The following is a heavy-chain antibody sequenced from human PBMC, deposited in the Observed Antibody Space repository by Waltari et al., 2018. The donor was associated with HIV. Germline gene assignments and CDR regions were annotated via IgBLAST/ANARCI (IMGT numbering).Heavy chain of an antibody. V-gene: IGHV1-18*01. CDR1: SYTFTSYG. D-gene: IGHD3-22*01. Sequence: QVQLVQSGAEVKKPGASVKVSCKASSYTFTSYGINWVRQAPGQGLEWMGWISGYNGKTKYAQKFQGRVTMTTDTSTTTAYMELRSLRSDDTAVYYCAKDLAYYESSEYYSPGVVDIWGQGTMVTVSS. J-gene: IGHJ3*02. CDR3: AKDLAYYESSEYYSPGVVDI. CDR2: ISGYNGKT.